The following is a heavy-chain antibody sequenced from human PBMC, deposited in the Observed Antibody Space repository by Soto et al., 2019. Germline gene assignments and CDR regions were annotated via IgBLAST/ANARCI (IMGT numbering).Heavy chain of an antibody. V-gene: IGHV4-59*01. Sequence: SETLSLTCTVSGGAISSYYWSWIRQPPGKGLEWIGYIYYSGSTNYNPSLKGRVTISVDTSKNQFSLKLSSVTAADTAVYYCASLRGGFDPWGQGTLVTVSS. CDR2: IYYSGST. CDR3: ASLRGGFDP. D-gene: IGHD3-10*01. J-gene: IGHJ5*02. CDR1: GGAISSYY.